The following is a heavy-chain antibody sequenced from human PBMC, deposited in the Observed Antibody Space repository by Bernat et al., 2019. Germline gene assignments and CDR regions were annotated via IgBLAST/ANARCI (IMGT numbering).Heavy chain of an antibody. D-gene: IGHD6-13*01. CDR3: AGVAAGTWSGWFDP. CDR2: ISRSSSYT. J-gene: IGHJ5*02. V-gene: IGHV3-11*05. CDR1: GFTFSDYY. Sequence: QVQLVESGGGLVQPGGSLRLSCAASGFTFSDYYMSWIRQAPGKGLEWVSYISRSSSYTNYADSVKGRFTISRDNAKNSLYLQMNRLRAEDTAVYYCAGVAAGTWSGWFDPWGRGTLVTVSS.